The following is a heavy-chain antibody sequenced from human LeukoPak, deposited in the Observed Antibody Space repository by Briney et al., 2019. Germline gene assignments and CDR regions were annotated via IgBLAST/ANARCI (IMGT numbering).Heavy chain of an antibody. V-gene: IGHV3-49*04. D-gene: IGHD2-8*02. J-gene: IGHJ4*02. CDR1: GFTFGIYA. CDR3: TRDLGDHCTGPTCYDALLDS. CDR2: IRSKGYGGTI. Sequence: GGSLRLSCTTSGFTFGIYAMNWVRQAPGKGLEWISFIRSKGYGGTIENAATVKGRFTISGDASKHTAYRRMSSLKTEDTAVYYCTRDLGDHCTGPTCYDALLDSWGQGTLLTVSS.